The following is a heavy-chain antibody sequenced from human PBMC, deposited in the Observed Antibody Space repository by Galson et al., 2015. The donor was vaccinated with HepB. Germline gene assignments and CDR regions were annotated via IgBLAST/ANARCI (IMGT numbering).Heavy chain of an antibody. CDR3: ANRKTGTTKFDS. V-gene: IGHV3-21*01. CDR1: GFTFSGYS. D-gene: IGHD1-1*01. CDR2: VSSSSTYI. J-gene: IGHJ4*02. Sequence: SLRLSCAASGFTFSGYSMSWVRQAPGKGLEWVSSVSSSSTYIYYANSVKGRFTISRDNAKNSLFLQMDSLRAEDTAVYYCANRKTGTTKFDSWGRGTLATVSS.